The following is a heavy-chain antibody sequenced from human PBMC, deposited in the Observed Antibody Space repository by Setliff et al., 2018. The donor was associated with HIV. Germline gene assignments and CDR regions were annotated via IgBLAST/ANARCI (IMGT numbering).Heavy chain of an antibody. D-gene: IGHD1-26*01. CDR1: GGSFSDYY. CDR3: ARGGFKWSGSYADY. V-gene: IGHV4-34*01. CDR2: IKHSGST. J-gene: IGHJ4*02. Sequence: ETLSLTCAVHGGSFSDYYWTWIRQPPGKGLEWIGEIKHSGSTNYNSSLKSRVTISVDTAKNQFSLNLTSVTAADTAVYYCARGGFKWSGSYADYWGQGTLVTVSS.